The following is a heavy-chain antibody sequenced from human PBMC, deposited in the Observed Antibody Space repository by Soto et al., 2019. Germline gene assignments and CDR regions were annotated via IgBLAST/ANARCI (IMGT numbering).Heavy chain of an antibody. CDR1: GYSFTSYW. V-gene: IGHV5-10-1*01. J-gene: IGHJ6*02. D-gene: IGHD2-2*01. CDR3: ARGDIVVVPATNYYYYYGMDV. Sequence: PGESLKISCKGSGYSFTSYWISWVRQMPGKGLEWMGRIDPSDSYTNYSPSFQGHVTISADKSISTAYLQWSSLKASDTAMYYCARGDIVVVPATNYYYYYGMDVWGQGTTVTV. CDR2: IDPSDSYT.